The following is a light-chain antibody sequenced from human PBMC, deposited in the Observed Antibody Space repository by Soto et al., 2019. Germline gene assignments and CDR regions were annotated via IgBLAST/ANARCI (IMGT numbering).Light chain of an antibody. CDR1: QSISNW. J-gene: IGKJ5*01. CDR2: DAS. V-gene: IGKV1-5*01. CDR3: QQYNSYSG. Sequence: DSQMTQSPSTLSASVGDRVTITCRASQSISNWLAWYQQKPGKAPKLLIYDASSLESGVPSRFSGSGSGTEFTLTISSLQPDDFATYYCQQYNSYSGFGQGTRLEMK.